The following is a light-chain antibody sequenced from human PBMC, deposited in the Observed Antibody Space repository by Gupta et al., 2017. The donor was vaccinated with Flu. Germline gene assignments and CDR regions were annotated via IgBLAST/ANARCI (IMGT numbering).Light chain of an antibody. CDR2: ENN. CDR1: TSNIGNNY. Sequence: VLTQPPSVSAAPGQKVTISCSGSTSNIGNNYVSWYQQFPGTAPKLFIYENNKRPSGSPDRFSGSKSGTSATLDITGLQTGDEADYYCGTWDSSMNVYYVFGTGTKVTVL. CDR3: GTWDSSMNVYYV. V-gene: IGLV1-51*02. J-gene: IGLJ1*01.